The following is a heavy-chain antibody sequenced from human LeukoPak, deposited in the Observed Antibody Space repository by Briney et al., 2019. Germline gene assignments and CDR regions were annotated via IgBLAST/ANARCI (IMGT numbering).Heavy chain of an antibody. J-gene: IGHJ4*02. CDR2: IYYSGST. CDR3: ARGGTNYDY. V-gene: IGHV4-59*01. CDR1: GGSISSYC. Sequence: SETLSLTCTVSGGSISSYCWSWIRQPPGKGLEWIGYIYYSGSTNYNPSLKSRVTISVDTSKNQFSLKLSSVTAADTAVYYCARGGTNYDYWGQGSLVTVCS. D-gene: IGHD5-24*01.